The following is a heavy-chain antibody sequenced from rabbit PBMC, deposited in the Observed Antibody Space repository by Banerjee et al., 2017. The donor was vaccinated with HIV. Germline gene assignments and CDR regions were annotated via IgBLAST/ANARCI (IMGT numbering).Heavy chain of an antibody. J-gene: IGHJ4*01. CDR1: GIDFSSYG. V-gene: IGHV1S7*01. Sequence: QLVESGGGLVTLGGSLKLSCKASGIDFSSYGISWVRQAPGKGLEWITYIYPDYGTTDYASWVNGRFTISLDNAQNTVYLQLNSLTAADTATYFCARGATMTMVIRLWGPGTLVTVS. CDR3: ARGATMTMVIRL. D-gene: IGHD2-1*01. CDR2: IYPDYGTT.